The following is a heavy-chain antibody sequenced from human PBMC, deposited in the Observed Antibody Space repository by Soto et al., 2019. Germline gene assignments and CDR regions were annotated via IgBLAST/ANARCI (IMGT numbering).Heavy chain of an antibody. CDR1: GGSFSGYY. D-gene: IGHD3-9*01. CDR3: ARAGRYVYDILAGYPFDD. V-gene: IGHV4-34*01. CDR2: INHSGST. Sequence: QVQLQQWGAGLLKPSETLSLTCAVYGGSFSGYYWSWIRKPPGKGLEWIGEINHSGSTNYNPSLKTRVTISVDTFKNQFSLKLGSVTAADTAVYYCARAGRYVYDILAGYPFDDWGQGTLVTVSS. J-gene: IGHJ4*01.